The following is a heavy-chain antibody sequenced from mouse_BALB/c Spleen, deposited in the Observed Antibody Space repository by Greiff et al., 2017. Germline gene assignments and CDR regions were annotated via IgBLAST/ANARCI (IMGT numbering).Heavy chain of an antibody. CDR1: GFTFSSYA. Sequence: EVKLVESGGGLVKPGGSLKLSCAASGFTFSSYAMSWVRQTPEKRLEWVASISSGGSTYYPDSVKGRFTISRDNARNILYLQMSSLRSEDTAMYYCARALLGRGGNYFDYWGQGTTLTVSS. D-gene: IGHD4-1*01. V-gene: IGHV5-6-5*01. CDR3: ARALLGRGGNYFDY. J-gene: IGHJ2*01. CDR2: ISSGGST.